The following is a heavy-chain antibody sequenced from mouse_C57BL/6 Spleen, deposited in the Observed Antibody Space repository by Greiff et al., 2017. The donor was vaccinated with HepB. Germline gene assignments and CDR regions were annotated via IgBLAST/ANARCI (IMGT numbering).Heavy chain of an antibody. D-gene: IGHD2-1*01. J-gene: IGHJ3*01. CDR3: AREAIYYGNPWFAY. CDR2: IDPSDSET. Sequence: VQLQQPGAELVRPGSSVKLSCKASGYTFTSYWMHWVKQRPIQGLEWIGNIDPSDSETHYNQKFKDKATLTVDKSSSTAYMQLSSLTSEDSAVYYCAREAIYYGNPWFAYWGQGTLVTVSA. CDR1: GYTFTSYW. V-gene: IGHV1-52*01.